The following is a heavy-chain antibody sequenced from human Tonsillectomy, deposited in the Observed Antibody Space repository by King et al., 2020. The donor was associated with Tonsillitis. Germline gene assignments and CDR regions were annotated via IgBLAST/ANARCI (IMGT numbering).Heavy chain of an antibody. CDR2: ISWNSGRI. V-gene: IGHV3-9*01. D-gene: IGHD3-22*01. CDR3: VKDISPNYYDSSGYFHY. CDR1: GFSFDDYA. Sequence: VQLQESGGGLVQPGRSLRLSCAASGFSFDDYAIHWVRQAPGKGLEWVSGISWNSGRIDYADSVRGRFTISRDNAKNSLYLQMNSLGAEDTALYYCVKDISPNYYDSSGYFHYWGQGTLVTVSS. J-gene: IGHJ4*01.